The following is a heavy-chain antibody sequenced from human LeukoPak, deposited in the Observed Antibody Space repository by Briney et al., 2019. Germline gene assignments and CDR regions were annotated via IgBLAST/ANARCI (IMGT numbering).Heavy chain of an antibody. CDR3: ARVLGVVITKGAFDI. Sequence: GGSLRLSCAPSGFTLSRNYMSWVRQAPGKGVEWVSVIYSGGSTYYADSVKGRFTISRDNSKNTLYLQMNSLRAEDTAGYYCARVLGVVITKGAFDICGQGKMVTVSS. CDR2: IYSGGST. V-gene: IGHV3-53*01. CDR1: GFTLSRNY. J-gene: IGHJ3*02. D-gene: IGHD3-3*01.